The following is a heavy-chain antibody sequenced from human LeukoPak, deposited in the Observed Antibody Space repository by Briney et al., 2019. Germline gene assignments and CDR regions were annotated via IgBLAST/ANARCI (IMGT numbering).Heavy chain of an antibody. CDR2: ISAYNGNT. J-gene: IGHJ6*03. CDR3: AIGKAAAGTGYYYYYMDV. V-gene: IGHV1-18*01. CDR1: GYTFTSYG. D-gene: IGHD6-13*01. Sequence: ASVKVSCKASGYTFTSYGISWVRQAPGQGLEWMGWISAYNGNTNYAQKLQGRVTMTTDTSTSTAYMELRSLRSDDTAVYYCAIGKAAAGTGYYYYYMDVWGKGTTATVSS.